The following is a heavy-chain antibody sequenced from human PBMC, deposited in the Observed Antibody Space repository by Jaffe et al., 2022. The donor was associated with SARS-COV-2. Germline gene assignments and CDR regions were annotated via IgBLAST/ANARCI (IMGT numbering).Heavy chain of an antibody. CDR3: AKRITMSMGWG. D-gene: IGHD3-10*02. CDR2: ISYDGSNK. J-gene: IGHJ4*02. V-gene: IGHV3-30-3*02. CDR1: GFTFSSYA. Sequence: QVQLVESGGGVVQPGRSLRLSCAASGFTFSSYAMHWVRQAPGKGLEWVAVISYDGSNKYYADSVKGRFTISRDNSKNTLYLQMNSLRAEDTAVYYCAKRITMSMGWGWGQGTLVTVSS.